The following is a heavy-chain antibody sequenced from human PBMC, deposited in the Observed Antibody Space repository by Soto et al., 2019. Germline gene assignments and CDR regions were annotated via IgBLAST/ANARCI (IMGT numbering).Heavy chain of an antibody. D-gene: IGHD3-9*01. CDR1: GGSFSGYY. CDR3: AGSYDTFDY. Sequence: TETLSLTCAVYGGSFSGYYWSWIRQPPGKGLEWIGEINHSGSTNYNPSLKSRVTISVDTSKNQFSLKLSSVTAADTAVYYCAGSYDTFDYWGQGTLVTVS. CDR2: INHSGST. J-gene: IGHJ4*02. V-gene: IGHV4-34*01.